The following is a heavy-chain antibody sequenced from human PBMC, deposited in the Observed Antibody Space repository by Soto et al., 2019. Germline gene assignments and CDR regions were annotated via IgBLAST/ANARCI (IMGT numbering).Heavy chain of an antibody. CDR3: ARENGGVGATNAFDT. D-gene: IGHD1-26*01. CDR1: GGTFSSYA. V-gene: IGHV1-69*06. J-gene: IGHJ3*02. Sequence: QVQLVQSGAEVKKPGSSVKVSCKASGGTFSSYAISWVRQAPGQGLEWMGGIIPIFGTANYAQKFQGRVMSTADKSTSTAYMERSSLRSEDTAVYYGARENGGVGATNAFDTWGQGTMVTVSS. CDR2: IIPIFGTA.